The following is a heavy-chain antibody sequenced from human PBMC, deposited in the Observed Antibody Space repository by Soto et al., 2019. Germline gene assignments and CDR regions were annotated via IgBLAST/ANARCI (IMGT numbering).Heavy chain of an antibody. J-gene: IGHJ4*02. CDR1: GGSISSSSYY. V-gene: IGHV4-39*01. D-gene: IGHD2-15*01. CDR3: ARSLGIVVVEAATIFGY. Sequence: PSETLSLTCTVSGGSISSSSYYWGWIRQPPGTGLEWIGSIYYSGSTYYNPSLESRVTISVDTSKNQVSLKLSSVTAADTAVYYCARSLGIVVVEAATIFGYWGQGTLVTVSS. CDR2: IYYSGST.